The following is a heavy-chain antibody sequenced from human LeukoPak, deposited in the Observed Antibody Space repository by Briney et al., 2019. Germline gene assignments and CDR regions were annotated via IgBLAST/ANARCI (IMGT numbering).Heavy chain of an antibody. J-gene: IGHJ4*02. V-gene: IGHV3-23*01. CDR3: AKDPQGGSGRNNFDY. D-gene: IGHD3-10*01. Sequence: GGSLRLSCAASGFTFSSYAMSWVRQAPGKGLEWVSAISGSGGSTYYADSVKGRFTISRDNSKNTLYLQMNSLRAEDTAVYYCAKDPQGGSGRNNFDYWGQGTLVTVSS. CDR1: GFTFSSYA. CDR2: ISGSGGST.